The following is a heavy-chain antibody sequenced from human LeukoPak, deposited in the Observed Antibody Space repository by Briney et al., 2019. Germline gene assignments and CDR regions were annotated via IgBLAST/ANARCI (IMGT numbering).Heavy chain of an antibody. J-gene: IGHJ4*02. CDR2: ISYDGSNK. CDR1: GFTFSSYA. D-gene: IGHD5-12*01. CDR3: ARDRVGYPKYYFDY. Sequence: GGSLRLSCAASGFTFSSYAMHWVRQAPGKGLEWVAVISYDGSNKYYADSVKGRFTISRDNAKNSLYLQMNSLTDDDTAVYYCARDRVGYPKYYFDYWGQGTLVTVSS. V-gene: IGHV3-30-3*01.